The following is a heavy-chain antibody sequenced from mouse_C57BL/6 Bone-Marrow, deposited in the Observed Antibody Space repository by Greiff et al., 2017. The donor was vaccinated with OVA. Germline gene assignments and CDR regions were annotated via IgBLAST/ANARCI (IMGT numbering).Heavy chain of an antibody. Sequence: VKLMESGPGLVQPSQSLSITCTVSGFSLTSYGVHWVRQSPGKGLEWLGVIWSGGSTDYTAAFISRLSISNDNSKSQVFFKMNSLQADDTAIYYCARRQLRLHLYYAMDYWGQGTSVTVSS. V-gene: IGHV2-2*01. CDR2: IWSGGST. J-gene: IGHJ4*01. D-gene: IGHD3-2*02. CDR3: ARRQLRLHLYYAMDY. CDR1: GFSLTSYG.